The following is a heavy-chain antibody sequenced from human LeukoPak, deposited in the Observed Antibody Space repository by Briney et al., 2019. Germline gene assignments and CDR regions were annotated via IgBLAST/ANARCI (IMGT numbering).Heavy chain of an antibody. V-gene: IGHV3-7*01. D-gene: IGHD3-10*01. Sequence: PGGSLRLSCAVSGFTFSSYAMSWVRQSPGKGLEWVANIKPDGSEKYFMDSVKGRFTISRDNAKNALYLEMNSLRAEDTAEYFCARERMYSGSGSTYPYYDYWGQGTLVTVSS. CDR3: ARERMYSGSGSTYPYYDY. CDR2: IKPDGSEK. J-gene: IGHJ4*02. CDR1: GFTFSSYA.